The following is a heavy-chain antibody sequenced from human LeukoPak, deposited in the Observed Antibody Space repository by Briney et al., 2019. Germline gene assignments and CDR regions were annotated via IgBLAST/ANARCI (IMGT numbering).Heavy chain of an antibody. CDR3: TTDVLLHPGDDY. V-gene: IGHV3-7*04. CDR1: GFTFSRYW. J-gene: IGHJ4*02. D-gene: IGHD3-3*01. CDR2: IKQDGSEK. Sequence: QPGGSLRLSCAASGFTFSRYWMTWVRQAPGKGLEWVANIKQDGSEKYYVDSVKGRFTVSRDNAKNSLYLQMNSLRAEDTAVYYCTTDVLLHPGDDYWGQGTLVTVSS.